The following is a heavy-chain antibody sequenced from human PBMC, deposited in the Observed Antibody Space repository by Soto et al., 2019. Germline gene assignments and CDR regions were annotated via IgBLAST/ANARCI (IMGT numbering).Heavy chain of an antibody. J-gene: IGHJ4*02. Sequence: SETLSLTCAVYGGSFSGYYWSWIRQPPGKGLEWIGEINHSGSTNYNPSLKSRVTISVDTSKNQFSLKLSSVTAADTAVYYCARVNYYDSSGYHYFDFWGQGTLVTVSS. CDR2: INHSGST. D-gene: IGHD3-22*01. V-gene: IGHV4-34*01. CDR1: GGSFSGYY. CDR3: ARVNYYDSSGYHYFDF.